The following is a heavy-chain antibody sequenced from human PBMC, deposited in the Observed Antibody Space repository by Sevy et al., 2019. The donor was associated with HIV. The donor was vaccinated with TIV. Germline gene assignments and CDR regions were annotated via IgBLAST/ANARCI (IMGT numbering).Heavy chain of an antibody. J-gene: IGHJ4*02. D-gene: IGHD5-18*01. CDR3: ARQEYSYSQVDY. CDR2: IYPGDSDT. Sequence: GESLKISCKGSGYSFTNYWIGWVRQMPGKGLEWMGIIYPGDSDTRYSPSLQGQVTLSAGKSISTAYLQWSSLGASDTAMYYWARQEYSYSQVDYWGQGTLVTVSS. V-gene: IGHV5-51*01. CDR1: GYSFTNYW.